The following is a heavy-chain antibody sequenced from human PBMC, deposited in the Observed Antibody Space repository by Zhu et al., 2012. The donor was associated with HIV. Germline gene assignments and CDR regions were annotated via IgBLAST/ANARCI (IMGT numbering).Heavy chain of an antibody. D-gene: IGHD3-22*01. V-gene: IGHV4-38-2*01. J-gene: IGHJ4*02. CDR1: GYSISSGYS. CDR2: IFHSGST. CDR3: ARVRDSSAIYYYFDY. Sequence: QVQLQESGPGLVKPSETLSLTCAVSGYSISSGYSWGWIRQSPGKGLEWIGTIFHSGSTSYTPSLKSRVIISVDMSKNQFSLRLSSVTAADTAVYYCARVRDSSAIYYYFDYWGQGTLVHRLL.